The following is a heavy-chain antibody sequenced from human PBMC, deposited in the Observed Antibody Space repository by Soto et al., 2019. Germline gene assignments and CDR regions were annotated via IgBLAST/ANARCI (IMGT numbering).Heavy chain of an antibody. D-gene: IGHD6-6*01. V-gene: IGHV4-34*01. Sequence: QVLLQQWGAGLLKPSETLSLTCAVYGESFSAYYWSWIRQPPGKGLEWIGEINHSGSTNYNPSLKSRVTISVDTSKNQFSLKLSSVTAADTAVYYWARTSRFAYWGQGTLVTVSS. CDR3: ARTSRFAY. CDR1: GESFSAYY. J-gene: IGHJ4*02. CDR2: INHSGST.